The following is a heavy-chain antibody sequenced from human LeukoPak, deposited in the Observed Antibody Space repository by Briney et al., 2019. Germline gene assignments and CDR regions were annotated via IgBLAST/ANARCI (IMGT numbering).Heavy chain of an antibody. CDR2: ISNNGGYT. CDR1: GFTFSSSA. CDR3: ARDADYYYDSSGYYRGDY. J-gene: IGHJ4*02. D-gene: IGHD3-22*01. Sequence: GGSLRLSCAASGFTFSSSAMSWVRQAPGKGLEWVSAISNNGGYTYYADSVQGRFTISRDNSKSTLCLQMNSLRAEDTAVYYCARDADYYYDSSGYYRGDYWGQGTLVTVSS. V-gene: IGHV3-23*01.